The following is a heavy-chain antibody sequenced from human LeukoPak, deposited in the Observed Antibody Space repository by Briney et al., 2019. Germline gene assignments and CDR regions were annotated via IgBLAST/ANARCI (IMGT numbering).Heavy chain of an antibody. CDR1: GYTFTSYD. CDR3: ARDGNFDY. CDR2: INPNSGDT. V-gene: IGHV1-2*02. Sequence: GASVKVSCKASGYTFTSYDINWVRQATGQGLEWMGWINPNSGDTNYAQKFQGRVTMTRDTSISTAYMELSRLRADDTAVYYCARDGNFDYWGQGTLVTVSS. D-gene: IGHD1-26*01. J-gene: IGHJ4*02.